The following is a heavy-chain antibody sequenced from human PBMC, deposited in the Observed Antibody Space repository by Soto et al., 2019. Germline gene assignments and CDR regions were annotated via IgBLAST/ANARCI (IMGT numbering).Heavy chain of an antibody. D-gene: IGHD3-10*01. Sequence: PSETLSLTCTVSGGSISSSSYYWGWIRQPPGKGLEWIGSIYYSGSTYYNPSLKSRVTISVDTSKNQFSLKLSSVTAADTAVYYWARHIKQIGIFDYWGQGTLVTVSS. V-gene: IGHV4-39*01. J-gene: IGHJ4*02. CDR3: ARHIKQIGIFDY. CDR1: GGSISSSSYY. CDR2: IYYSGST.